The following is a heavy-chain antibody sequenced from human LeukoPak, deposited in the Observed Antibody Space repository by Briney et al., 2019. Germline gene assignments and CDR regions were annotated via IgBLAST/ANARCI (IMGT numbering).Heavy chain of an antibody. D-gene: IGHD3-9*01. CDR1: GYTFTSYA. J-gene: IGHJ6*03. CDR2: INTNTGNP. Sequence: ASVKVSCKASGYTFTSYAMNWVRQAPGQGLEWMGWINTNTGNPTYAQGFTGRFVFSLDTSVSTAYLQISSLKAEDTAVYYCARVIRDYDILTGYYNYYYYYMDVWGKGTTVTVSS. V-gene: IGHV7-4-1*02. CDR3: ARVIRDYDILTGYYNYYYYYMDV.